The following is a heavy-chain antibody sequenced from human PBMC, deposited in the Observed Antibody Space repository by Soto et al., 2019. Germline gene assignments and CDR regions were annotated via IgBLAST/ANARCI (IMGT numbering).Heavy chain of an antibody. D-gene: IGHD4-17*01. Sequence: GGSLRLSCAASGFTFSSYAMSWVRQAPGKGLEWVSAISGSGGSTYYADSVKGRFTISRDNSKNTLYLQMNSLRAEDTAVYYCAKDLSSPTPFYGDYVPIFDYWGQGTLVTVSS. CDR3: AKDLSSPTPFYGDYVPIFDY. CDR1: GFTFSSYA. J-gene: IGHJ4*02. V-gene: IGHV3-23*01. CDR2: ISGSGGST.